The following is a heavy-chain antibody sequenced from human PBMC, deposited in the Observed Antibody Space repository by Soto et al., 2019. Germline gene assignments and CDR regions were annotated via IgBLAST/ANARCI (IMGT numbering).Heavy chain of an antibody. J-gene: IGHJ6*02. CDR2: ISAYNGNT. V-gene: IGHV1-18*01. Sequence: ASVKVSCKASGYTFTSYGMIWVRQAPGQGLEWMGWISAYNGNTNYAQKLQGRVTMTTDTSTSTAYMELRSLRSDDTAVYYCASVRGGYYYAMDVWGQGTTVTVSS. CDR1: GYTFTSYG. CDR3: ASVRGGYYYAMDV. D-gene: IGHD3-10*02.